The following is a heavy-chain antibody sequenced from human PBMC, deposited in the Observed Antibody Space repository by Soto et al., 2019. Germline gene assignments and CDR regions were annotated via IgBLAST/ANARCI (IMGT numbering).Heavy chain of an antibody. CDR3: ARETVPYSSSSGWFDP. J-gene: IGHJ5*02. V-gene: IGHV3-48*02. D-gene: IGHD6-6*01. CDR1: GFTFSSYS. Sequence: GGSLRLSCAASGFTFSSYSMNWVRQAPGKGLEWVSYISSSSSTIYYADSVKGRFTISRDNAKNSLYLQMNSLRDEDTAVYYCARETVPYSSSSGWFDPWGQGTLVTVSS. CDR2: ISSSSSTI.